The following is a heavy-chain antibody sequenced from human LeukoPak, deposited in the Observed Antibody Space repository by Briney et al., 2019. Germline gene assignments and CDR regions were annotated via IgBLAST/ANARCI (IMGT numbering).Heavy chain of an antibody. CDR3: AREGHYDYGDSFDY. CDR2: IYYSGTT. Sequence: SETLSLTCTVSGCSISSYYWSWIRQPPGKGLEWIGYIYYSGTTNYTPSLKSRVTISVDTSKNQFSLKLSSVTAADTAVYYCAREGHYDYGDSFDYWGQGTLVTVSS. J-gene: IGHJ4*02. D-gene: IGHD4-17*01. V-gene: IGHV4-59*01. CDR1: GCSISSYY.